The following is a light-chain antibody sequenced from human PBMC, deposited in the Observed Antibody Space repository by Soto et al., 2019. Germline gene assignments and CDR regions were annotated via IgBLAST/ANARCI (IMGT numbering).Light chain of an antibody. J-gene: IGLJ1*01. Sequence: QSVLTQPASVSGSPGQSITISCTGTSSDIGGYNYVSWYQHHPGKAPKLMLYEVSNRPSGVSNRFSGSKSGNTASLTISGLQAEDEADYYCSSYTTSSTRVFGTGTKFTVL. CDR3: SSYTTSSTRV. CDR1: SSDIGGYNY. V-gene: IGLV2-14*01. CDR2: EVS.